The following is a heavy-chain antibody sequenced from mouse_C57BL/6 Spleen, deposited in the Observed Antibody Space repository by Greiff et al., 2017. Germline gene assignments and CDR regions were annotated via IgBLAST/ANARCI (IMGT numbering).Heavy chain of an antibody. CDR2: ISSGGSYT. Sequence: EVQGVESGGDLVKPGGSLKLSCAASGFTFSSYGMSWVRQTPDKRLEWVATISSGGSYTYYPDSVKGRVTISRDNAKNTLYLQMSSLKSEDTAMYYCASLYDGFFAYWGQGTLVTVSA. V-gene: IGHV5-6*01. CDR1: GFTFSSYG. J-gene: IGHJ3*01. CDR3: ASLYDGFFAY. D-gene: IGHD2-3*01.